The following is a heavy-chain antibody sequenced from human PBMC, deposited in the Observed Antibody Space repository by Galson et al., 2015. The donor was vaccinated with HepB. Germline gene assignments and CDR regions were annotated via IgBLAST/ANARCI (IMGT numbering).Heavy chain of an antibody. CDR1: GYSFTSYW. CDR2: IYPGDSDT. V-gene: IGHV5-51*03. D-gene: IGHD2-2*01. Sequence: QSGAEVKKPGESLKISCKGSGYSFTSYWIGWVRQMPGKGLEWMGIIYPGDSDTRYSPSFQGQVTISADKSISTAYLQWSSLKASDTAMYYCARPGYCSSTSCYAPLDYWGQGTLVTVSS. CDR3: ARPGYCSSTSCYAPLDY. J-gene: IGHJ4*02.